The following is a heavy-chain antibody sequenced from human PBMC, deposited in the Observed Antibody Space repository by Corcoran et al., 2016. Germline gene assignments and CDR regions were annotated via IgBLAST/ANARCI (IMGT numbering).Heavy chain of an antibody. CDR2: ISYDGSNK. CDR3: AKDEGEWCGEFYSLDD. J-gene: IGHJ4*02. V-gene: IGHV3-30*18. D-gene: IGHD3-10*01. CDR1: GFTFSSYG. Sequence: QVQLVESGGGVVQPGRSLRLSCAASGFTFSSYGMHWVRQAPGKGLEWVAVISYDGSNKYYADSVKGRFTISRDNSKNTLYLQMNSLSAEDTAVYYCAKDEGEWCGEFYSLDDWGQGTLVTVSS.